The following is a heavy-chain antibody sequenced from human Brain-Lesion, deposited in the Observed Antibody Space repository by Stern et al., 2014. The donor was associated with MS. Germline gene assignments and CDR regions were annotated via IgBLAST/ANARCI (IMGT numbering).Heavy chain of an antibody. V-gene: IGHV3-7*01. CDR2: INQEGSDK. Sequence: EVQLVESGGDLVQPGGSLRLSCVASGFTFSDYWLTWVRQAPGKGLQWVANINQEGSDKNYVDSVKGRFTIARDNAKNSLYLQMNSLRVDDTAVYYCARIDRGNYDFWSGYYDYWFDPWGQGTLVTVSS. CDR3: ARIDRGNYDFWSGYYDYWFDP. J-gene: IGHJ5*02. D-gene: IGHD3-3*01. CDR1: GFTFSDYW.